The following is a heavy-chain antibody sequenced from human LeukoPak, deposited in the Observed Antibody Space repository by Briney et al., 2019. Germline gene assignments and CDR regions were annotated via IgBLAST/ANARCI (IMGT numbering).Heavy chain of an antibody. CDR3: ARTYGSGSYYKYYYDY. V-gene: IGHV1-46*01. CDR2: ISPGAGDT. D-gene: IGHD3-10*01. J-gene: IGHJ4*02. Sequence: ASVKVSCKASGYTFTSYYIHWVRQAPGQGLEWMGMISPGAGDTTYARKFQNRVTMTRDTSTSTVYMELSGLRSEDTAMYYCARTYGSGSYYKYYYDYWGQGALVTVSS. CDR1: GYTFTSYY.